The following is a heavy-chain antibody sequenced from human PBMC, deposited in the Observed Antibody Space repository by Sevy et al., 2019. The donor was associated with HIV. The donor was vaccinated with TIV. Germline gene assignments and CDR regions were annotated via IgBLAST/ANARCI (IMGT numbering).Heavy chain of an antibody. Sequence: GGSLRLSCAASGFTFSSYSMNWVRQAPGKGLEWVSSISSSSSYIYYADSVKGRFTISRDNAKNSLYLQMNSLRAEETAVYYCARDPTYYYGSSLRGGWFDPWGQGTLVTVSS. D-gene: IGHD3-10*01. V-gene: IGHV3-21*01. CDR1: GFTFSSYS. J-gene: IGHJ5*02. CDR3: ARDPTYYYGSSLRGGWFDP. CDR2: ISSSSSYI.